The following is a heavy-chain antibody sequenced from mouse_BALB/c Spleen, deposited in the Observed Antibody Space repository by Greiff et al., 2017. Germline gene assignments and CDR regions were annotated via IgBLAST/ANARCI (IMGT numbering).Heavy chain of an antibody. CDR2: IYPSDSYT. J-gene: IGHJ4*01. CDR3: TRSRGNYGYYAMDY. CDR1: GYTFTSYW. D-gene: IGHD2-1*01. Sequence: QDQLQQPGAELVRPGASVKLSCKASGYTFTSYWINWVKQRPGQGLEWIGNIYPSDSYTNYNQKFKDKATLTVDKSSSTAYMQLSSPTSEDSAVYYCTRSRGNYGYYAMDYWGQGTSVTVSS. V-gene: IGHV1-69*02.